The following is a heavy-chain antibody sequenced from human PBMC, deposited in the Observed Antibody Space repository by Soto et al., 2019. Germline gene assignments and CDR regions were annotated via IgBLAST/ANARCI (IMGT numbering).Heavy chain of an antibody. CDR3: ARDIGFDYVN. CDR1: GFNVRSYW. CDR2: IKEDGSEI. D-gene: IGHD3-16*01. Sequence: GGPLRLSCAVSGFNVRSYWMSWVRQAPGKGLECVASIKEDGSEIYYLQSVRGRFAITRDSAGNALQLAMNSLSAGDTATYFCARDIGFDYVNWGQGTLVTVSS. J-gene: IGHJ4*02. V-gene: IGHV3-7*01.